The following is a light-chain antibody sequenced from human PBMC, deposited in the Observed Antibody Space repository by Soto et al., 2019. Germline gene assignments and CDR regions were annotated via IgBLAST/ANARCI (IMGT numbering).Light chain of an antibody. CDR2: GNR. Sequence: QAVVTQPPSVSGVPGQRVTISCTGNNSNLGAGYDVHWYQQLPGAAPKLVVFGNRNRPSGVPERFSGSKSGTSASLAITGLQAEDEADYYSQAYDYSLTAFVFGGGTKLTVL. J-gene: IGLJ3*02. CDR1: NSNLGAGYD. V-gene: IGLV1-40*01. CDR3: QAYDYSLTAFV.